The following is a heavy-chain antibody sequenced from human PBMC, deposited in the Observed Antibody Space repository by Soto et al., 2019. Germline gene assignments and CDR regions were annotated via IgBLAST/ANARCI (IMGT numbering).Heavy chain of an antibody. D-gene: IGHD6-19*01. Sequence: GGSLRLSCAASGFTFSSYWMSWVRQAPGKGLEWVANIKQDGSEKYYVDSVKGRFTISRDNAKNSLYLQMNSLRAEDTAVYYCARDATLSRIAVADHFDYWGQGTLVTVSS. J-gene: IGHJ4*02. CDR2: IKQDGSEK. CDR1: GFTFSSYW. CDR3: ARDATLSRIAVADHFDY. V-gene: IGHV3-7*01.